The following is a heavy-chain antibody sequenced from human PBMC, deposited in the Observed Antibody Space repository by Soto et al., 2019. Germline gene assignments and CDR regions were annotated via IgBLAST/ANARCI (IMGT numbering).Heavy chain of an antibody. V-gene: IGHV3-30-3*01. J-gene: IGHJ6*02. Sequence: GGSLRLSCAASGFSFSSYAMNWVRQAPGKGLEWVAVISFDGTYKNYVDSVKGRFTISRDNFKNTVSLQMNSLRAEDTAVFYCARLAYSSSFYWGNGMDVWGQGTTVTVSS. D-gene: IGHD6-13*01. CDR3: ARLAYSSSFYWGNGMDV. CDR1: GFSFSSYA. CDR2: ISFDGTYK.